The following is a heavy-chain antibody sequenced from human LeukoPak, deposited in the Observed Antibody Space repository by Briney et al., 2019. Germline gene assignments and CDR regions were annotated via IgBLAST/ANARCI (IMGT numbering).Heavy chain of an antibody. V-gene: IGHV1-2*02. J-gene: IGHJ5*02. Sequence: ASVKVSCKASGYTFTGYYMHWVRQAPGQGLEWMGWINPNSGGTNYAQKFQGRVTMTRDTSISTAYMELSRLRSDDTAVYYCARDSITIFGVVITPWGQGTLVTVSS. CDR3: ARDSITIFGVVITP. CDR1: GYTFTGYY. D-gene: IGHD3-3*01. CDR2: INPNSGGT.